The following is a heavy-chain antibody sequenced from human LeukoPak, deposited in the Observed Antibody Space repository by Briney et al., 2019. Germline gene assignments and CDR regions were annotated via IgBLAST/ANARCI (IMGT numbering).Heavy chain of an antibody. J-gene: IGHJ3*02. Sequence: ASVKVSCKTSGGTVTTYAISWVRQAPGQGLEWMGGIIPIFDTPDHAQRFQGRVTITADRSTGTVYLELSSLRSEDTAVYYCARSHCSSSGHDAFNIWGQGTLVTVSS. V-gene: IGHV1-69*06. CDR2: IIPIFDTP. CDR1: GGTVTTYA. CDR3: ARSHCSSSGHDAFNI. D-gene: IGHD6-6*01.